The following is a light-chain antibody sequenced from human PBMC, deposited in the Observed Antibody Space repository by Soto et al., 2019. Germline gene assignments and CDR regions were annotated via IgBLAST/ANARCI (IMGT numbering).Light chain of an antibody. CDR3: QQYGGSPIT. J-gene: IGKJ5*01. CDR2: DGS. Sequence: LVLTQSPGTLSLSPVETATLSCMASQSVSNIYLGWYQQKPGQAPRLLIFDGSSRATGIPDRFSGSGSGTDFTLTISRLEPEDFAVYYCQQYGGSPITFGLGTRLEIK. V-gene: IGKV3-20*01. CDR1: QSVSNIY.